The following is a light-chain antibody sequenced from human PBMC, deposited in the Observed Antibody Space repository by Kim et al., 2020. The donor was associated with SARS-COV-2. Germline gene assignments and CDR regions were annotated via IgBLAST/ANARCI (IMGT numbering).Light chain of an antibody. CDR1: QSTSSN. Sequence: EIVMTQSPATLSVSPGERATLSCRASQSTSSNLAWYQQKPGQAPRLLISDSSTRAPGIPARGSGSGSGTEFTLSISSLQSEDFAQYYCEQYNDWPWTFGPGTKGDIK. CDR2: DSS. J-gene: IGKJ1*01. V-gene: IGKV3-15*01. CDR3: EQYNDWPWT.